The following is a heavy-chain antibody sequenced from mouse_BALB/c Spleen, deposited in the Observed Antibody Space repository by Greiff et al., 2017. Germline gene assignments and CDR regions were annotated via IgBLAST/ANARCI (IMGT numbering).Heavy chain of an antibody. CDR3: ARGYDYEGEAWFAY. D-gene: IGHD2-4*01. CDR2: ISSGGST. Sequence: EVKLMESGGGLVKPGGSLKLSCAASGFTFSSYAMSWVRQTPEKRLEWVASISSGGSTYYPDSVKGRFTISRDNARNILYLKMSSLRSEDTAMYYCARGYDYEGEAWFAYWGQGTLVTVSA. J-gene: IGHJ3*01. V-gene: IGHV5-6-5*01. CDR1: GFTFSSYA.